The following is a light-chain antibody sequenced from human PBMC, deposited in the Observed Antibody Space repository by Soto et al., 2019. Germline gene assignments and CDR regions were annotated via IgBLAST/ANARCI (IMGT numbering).Light chain of an antibody. CDR1: QSVSNSL. CDR2: AAS. J-gene: IGKJ1*01. CDR3: QQYGHSPRT. V-gene: IGKV3-20*01. Sequence: VLTQAPGTLSLSPGESPHLSCRASQSVSNSLLAWYQQKPGQSPRLLIYAASARATGIPDRFSGSGSGTDFTLTISRLEPEDFAVYYCQQYGHSPRTFGQGTKVDIK.